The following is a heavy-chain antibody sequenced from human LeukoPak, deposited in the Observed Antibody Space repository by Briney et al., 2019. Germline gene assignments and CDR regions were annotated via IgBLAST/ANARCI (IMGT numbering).Heavy chain of an antibody. V-gene: IGHV3-9*01. CDR2: ISWNSGSI. J-gene: IGHJ4*02. Sequence: GGSLRLSCAASGFTFDDYAMHWVLQAPGKGLEWVSGISWNSGSIGYADSVKGRFTISRDNAKNSLYLQMNSLRAEDTALYYCAQSGGYDDYWGQGTLVTVSS. D-gene: IGHD5-12*01. CDR1: GFTFDDYA. CDR3: AQSGGYDDY.